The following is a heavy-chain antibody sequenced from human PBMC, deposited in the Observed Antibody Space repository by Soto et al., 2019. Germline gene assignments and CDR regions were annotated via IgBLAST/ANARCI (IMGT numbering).Heavy chain of an antibody. CDR2: INAGNGNT. J-gene: IGHJ6*03. CDR3: ARDRRYYYYMDV. V-gene: IGHV1-3*01. CDR1: GYTFTSYA. Sequence: ASVKVSCKASGYTFTSYAMHWVRQAPGQRLEWMGWINAGNGNTKYSQKFQGRVTITRDTSASTAYMELSSLRSEDTAVYYCARDRRYYYYMDVWGKGTTVTVSS.